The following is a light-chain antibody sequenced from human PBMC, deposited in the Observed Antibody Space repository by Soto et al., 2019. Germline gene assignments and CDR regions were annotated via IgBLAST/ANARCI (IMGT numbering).Light chain of an antibody. Sequence: DIPMTQSPSSLSASVGDRVTITCQTNHDMKKYLNWYQKKPGKAPKLLIFDATYLQPVVPSRFSGSGSATDFTFTITTLLPEDIATYYCQHYDNVPLTCGGGTKVEIK. V-gene: IGKV1-33*01. CDR2: DAT. CDR1: HDMKKY. J-gene: IGKJ4*01. CDR3: QHYDNVPLT.